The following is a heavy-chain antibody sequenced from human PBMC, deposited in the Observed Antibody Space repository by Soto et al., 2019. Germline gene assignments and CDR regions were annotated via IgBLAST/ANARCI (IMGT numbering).Heavy chain of an antibody. Sequence: ESGGGLVQPGGSLRLSCAASGFTFNNYELNWVRQAPGKGLEWVSYISSGATTMFYTDSVKGRFTISRDNAKNSLYLQMNSLRAEDTAVYYCARDDGDYGYAFDIWGPGTLVTVSS. CDR2: ISSGATTM. D-gene: IGHD4-17*01. CDR1: GFTFNNYE. V-gene: IGHV3-48*03. J-gene: IGHJ3*02. CDR3: ARDDGDYGYAFDI.